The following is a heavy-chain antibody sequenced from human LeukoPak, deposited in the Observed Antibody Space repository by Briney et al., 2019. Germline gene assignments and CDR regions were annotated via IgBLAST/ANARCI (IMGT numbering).Heavy chain of an antibody. CDR1: GFSLNTSGVG. Sequence: SGPALVKPTQTLTLTCTFSGFSLNTSGVGVGWIRQPPGEALEWLALIYWDDDKRYRSSLKSRLTITKDTSKNQVVLTMSNMDPXXXXXXXXXXXXXVXXXXXFDPWXXXXLVTVSS. V-gene: IGHV2-5*02. J-gene: IGHJ5*02. CDR2: IYWDDDK. CDR3: XXXXXVXXXXXFDP.